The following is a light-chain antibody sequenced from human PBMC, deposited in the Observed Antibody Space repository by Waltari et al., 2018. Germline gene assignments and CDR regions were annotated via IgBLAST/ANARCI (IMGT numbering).Light chain of an antibody. Sequence: DIQMTQSPPSLSASVGDTVTITCRASQSIGSYLNWYQQKPGKAPNLLIYATSTLHSGVPSRFSASGSGTDFTLTISSLQPEDFATYFCQQSYSTLMFTFGPGTKVDIK. J-gene: IGKJ3*01. CDR3: QQSYSTLMFT. V-gene: IGKV1-39*01. CDR1: QSIGSY. CDR2: ATS.